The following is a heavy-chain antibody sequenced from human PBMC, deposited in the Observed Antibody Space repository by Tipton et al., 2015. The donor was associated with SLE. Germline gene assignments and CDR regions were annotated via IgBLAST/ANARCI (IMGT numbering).Heavy chain of an antibody. CDR3: VKGRGRLVFFYGMDV. CDR2: ISPQGSTT. V-gene: IGHV3-74*03. J-gene: IGHJ6*02. Sequence: SLRLSCAASGFPFSSFWMHWVRQRPGKGLVWVSEISPQGSTTTYADSVEGRFSISRDNAKNSLYLQMNSLRVDDTALYYCVKGRGRLVFFYGMDVWGQGTAVTVSS. CDR1: GFPFSSFW. D-gene: IGHD3-9*01.